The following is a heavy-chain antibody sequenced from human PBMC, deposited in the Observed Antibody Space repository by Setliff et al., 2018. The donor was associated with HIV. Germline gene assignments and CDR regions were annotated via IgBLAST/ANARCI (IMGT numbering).Heavy chain of an antibody. Sequence: PSETLSLTCSVSGGSITSYYWSWVRQPPGKGLEWIGYIYYSGSTNYNPSLKSRVTISVDTSKNQFSLNLKSVTSADTAVYYCATEGREKLALFDHWGLGILVTVSS. D-gene: IGHD6-6*01. CDR3: ATEGREKLALFDH. CDR1: GGSITSYY. V-gene: IGHV4-59*12. CDR2: IYYSGST. J-gene: IGHJ4*02.